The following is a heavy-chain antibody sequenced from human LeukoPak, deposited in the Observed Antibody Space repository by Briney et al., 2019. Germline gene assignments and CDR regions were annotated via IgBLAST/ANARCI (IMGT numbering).Heavy chain of an antibody. CDR3: ATTVVTAIRGAFDI. CDR2: ISSSGSTI. V-gene: IGHV3-11*01. CDR1: GFTFSDYY. J-gene: IGHJ3*02. D-gene: IGHD2-21*02. Sequence: PGGSLRLSCAASGFTFSDYYMSWIRQAPGKGLEWVSYISSSGSTIYYADSVKGRFTISRDNAKNSLYLQMNSLRAEDTAVYYCATTVVTAIRGAFDIWGQGTMVTVSS.